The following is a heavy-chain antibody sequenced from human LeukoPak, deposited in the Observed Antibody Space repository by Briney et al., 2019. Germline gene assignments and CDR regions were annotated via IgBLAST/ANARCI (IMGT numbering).Heavy chain of an antibody. D-gene: IGHD3-3*01. Sequence: ASVKDSCKASGYTLTSYYMHWVPPAPGQGLGWMGIINPRCGSTSYAQKFQGRVTMTRDTSTSTVYMELSSLRSEDTAVYYCARENGVYGMDVWGKGTTVTVSS. V-gene: IGHV1-46*01. J-gene: IGHJ6*04. CDR2: INPRCGST. CDR1: GYTLTSYY. CDR3: ARENGVYGMDV.